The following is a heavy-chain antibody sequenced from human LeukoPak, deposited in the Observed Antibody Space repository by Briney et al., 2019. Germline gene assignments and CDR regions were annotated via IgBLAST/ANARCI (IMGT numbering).Heavy chain of an antibody. V-gene: IGHV1-69*01. Sequence: ASVKVSCKASGGTFSSYAISWVRQAHGQGLEWMGGIIPIFGTANYAQKFQGRVTITADESTSTAYMELSSLRSEDTAVYYCARVLGYCSSTSCSAPYFDYWGQGTLVTVSS. J-gene: IGHJ4*02. CDR3: ARVLGYCSSTSCSAPYFDY. CDR1: GGTFSSYA. CDR2: IIPIFGTA. D-gene: IGHD2-2*01.